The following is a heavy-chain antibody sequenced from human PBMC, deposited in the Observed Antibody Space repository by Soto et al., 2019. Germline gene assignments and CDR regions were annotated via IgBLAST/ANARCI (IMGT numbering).Heavy chain of an antibody. CDR3: AKEAGVVVAAPVPMLDV. J-gene: IGHJ6*02. CDR2: ISGSGGST. V-gene: IGHV3-23*01. Sequence: HPGGSLRLSCAASGFTFSSYAMSWVRQAPGKGLEWVSAISGSGGSTYYADSVKGRFTISRDNSKNTLYLQMNSLRAEDTAVYYCAKEAGVVVAAPVPMLDVWGQGTTVTVSS. CDR1: GFTFSSYA. D-gene: IGHD2-15*01.